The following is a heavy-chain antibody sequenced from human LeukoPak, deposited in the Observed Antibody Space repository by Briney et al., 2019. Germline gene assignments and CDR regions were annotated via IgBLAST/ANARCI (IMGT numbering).Heavy chain of an antibody. CDR3: AKYDYGAPDAFDF. CDR2: ISSGGGST. Sequence: PGGSLRLSCAASGFTLSSYAMSWVRQAPGKGLEWVSAISSGGGSTYSADSVKGRFTISRDNSKNTLYLQMNSLRAEDTAVYYCAKYDYGAPDAFDFWGQGTMVTVSS. CDR1: GFTLSSYA. D-gene: IGHD4-17*01. J-gene: IGHJ3*01. V-gene: IGHV3-23*01.